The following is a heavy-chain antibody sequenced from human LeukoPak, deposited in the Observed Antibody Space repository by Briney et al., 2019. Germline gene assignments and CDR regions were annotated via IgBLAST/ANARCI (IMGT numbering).Heavy chain of an antibody. D-gene: IGHD6-13*01. CDR1: GFTFSSYA. V-gene: IGHV3-30*04. CDR2: ISYDGSNK. CDR3: ARKGYGNPYYFDY. J-gene: IGHJ4*02. Sequence: GRSLRLSCAASGFTFSSYAMHGVRQAPGKGLEGVAVISYDGSNKYYADSVKGRFTISRDNSKNTLYLQMNSLRAEDTAVYYCARKGYGNPYYFDYWGQGTLVTVSS.